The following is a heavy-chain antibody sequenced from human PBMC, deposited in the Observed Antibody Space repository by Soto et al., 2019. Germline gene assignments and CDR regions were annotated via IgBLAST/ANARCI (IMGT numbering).Heavy chain of an antibody. J-gene: IGHJ5*02. CDR3: VRTAREGAVAPHWFDR. V-gene: IGHV4-30-4*01. CDR2: VYYTGST. D-gene: IGHD2-21*02. CDR1: GASNRSTDYY. Sequence: SETLSLTCTVSGASNRSTDYYWSWIRQAPGKGLEWIGYVYYTGSTYYNPSLMSRLTISVDTSKNQFSLKLTSVTAAETAVYYCVRTAREGAVAPHWFDRWGQGTQVTVSS.